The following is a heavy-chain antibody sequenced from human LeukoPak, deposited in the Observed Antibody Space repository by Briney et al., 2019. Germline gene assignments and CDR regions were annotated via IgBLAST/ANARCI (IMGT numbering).Heavy chain of an antibody. CDR2: ISAYNGNT. D-gene: IGHD6-19*01. CDR1: GYTFTSYG. Sequence: VASVKVSCKASGYTFTSYGISWVRQAPGQGLEWMGWISAYNGNTNYAQKLQGRVTMTTDTSTSTAYMELRSLRSDDTAVYYCARSGTQRWLVRFGVGYYFDYWGQGTLVTVSS. CDR3: ARSGTQRWLVRFGVGYYFDY. V-gene: IGHV1-18*01. J-gene: IGHJ4*02.